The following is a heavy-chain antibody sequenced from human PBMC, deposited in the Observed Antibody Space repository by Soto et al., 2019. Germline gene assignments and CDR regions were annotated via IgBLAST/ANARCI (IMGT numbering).Heavy chain of an antibody. CDR3: ARETTLFGVVPLFDY. D-gene: IGHD3-3*01. J-gene: IGHJ4*02. CDR2: IYYSGST. Sequence: QVQLQESGPGLVKPSQTLSLTCTVSGGSISSGGYYWSWIRQHPGKGLEWIGYIYYSGSTYYNPSLKSRVTISVNTSKNQFSLKLSSVTAADTAVYYCARETTLFGVVPLFDYWGQGTLVTVSS. V-gene: IGHV4-31*03. CDR1: GGSISSGGYY.